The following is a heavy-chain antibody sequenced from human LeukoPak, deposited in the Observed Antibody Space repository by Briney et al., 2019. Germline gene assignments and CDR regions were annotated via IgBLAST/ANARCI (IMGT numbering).Heavy chain of an antibody. D-gene: IGHD3-10*01. CDR2: IYWDDDK. V-gene: IGHV2-5*02. CDR3: AHRQSYGFDS. CDR1: GFSLSTSGVG. Sequence: SGPTLVKPTQTLTLTCTFSGFSLSTSGVGVGWIRQPPGKALEWLALIYWDDDKRCRPSLKTRPTITKDTSRNQVVLTMTNMDPVDTATYYCAHRQSYGFDSWGQGTLVTVSS. J-gene: IGHJ4*02.